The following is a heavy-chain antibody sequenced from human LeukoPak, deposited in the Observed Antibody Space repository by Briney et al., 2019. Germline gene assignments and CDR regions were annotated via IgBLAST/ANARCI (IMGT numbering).Heavy chain of an antibody. D-gene: IGHD3-10*01. CDR1: GGSISSGSYY. CDR3: ARDYVSDMVRGVTFVYYMDV. Sequence: SETLSLTCTVSGGSISSGSYYWSWIRQPAGKGLEWIGRIYTSGSTNYNPSLKSRVTMSVDTSKNQFSLKLSSVTAADTAVYYCARDYVSDMVRGVTFVYYMDVWGKGTTVTISS. CDR2: IYTSGST. V-gene: IGHV4-61*02. J-gene: IGHJ6*03.